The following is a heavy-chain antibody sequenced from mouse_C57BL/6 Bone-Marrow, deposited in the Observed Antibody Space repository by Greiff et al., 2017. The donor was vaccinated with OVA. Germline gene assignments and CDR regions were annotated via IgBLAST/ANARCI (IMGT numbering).Heavy chain of an antibody. Sequence: VQLQQSGAELVRPGASVKLSCKASGYTFTSYGISWVKQRTGQGLEWIGEIYPRSGNTYYNEKFKGKATLTADKSSSPAYMELRNLTSEDTAVYFCETPGDYYYGSNWCCEFGGTGTAVTVTA. CDR1: GYTFTSYG. CDR3: ETPGDYYYGSNWCCEF. CDR2: IYPRSGNT. D-gene: IGHD1-1*01. V-gene: IGHV1-81*01. J-gene: IGHJ1*03.